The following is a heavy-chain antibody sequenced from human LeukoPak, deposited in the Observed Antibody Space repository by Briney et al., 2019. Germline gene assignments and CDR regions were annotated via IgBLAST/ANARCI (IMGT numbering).Heavy chain of an antibody. J-gene: IGHJ5*02. CDR2: IYYSGST. Sequence: SETLSLTCTVSGGSISSSSYYWGWIRQPPGKGLEWIGSIYYSGSTYYNPSLKSRVTISVDTSKNQFSLKLSSVTAADTAVYYCARAISSSYSNWFDPWGQGTLVTVSS. CDR1: GGSISSSSYY. D-gene: IGHD6-13*01. CDR3: ARAISSSYSNWFDP. V-gene: IGHV4-39*07.